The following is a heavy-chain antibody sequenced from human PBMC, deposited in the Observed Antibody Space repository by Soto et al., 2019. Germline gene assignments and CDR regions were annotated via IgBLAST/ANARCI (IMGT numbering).Heavy chain of an antibody. D-gene: IGHD3-22*01. CDR3: ARRAKYYYDSSGSVNYYYGMDV. CDR2: TYYRSKWYN. Sequence: SQTLSLTCAISGDSVSSNSAAWNWIRQSPSRGLEWLGRTYYRSKWYNDYAVSVKSRITINPDTSKNQFSLQLNSVTPEDTAVYYCARRAKYYYDSSGSVNYYYGMDVGGQGTTVTV. V-gene: IGHV6-1*01. J-gene: IGHJ6*02. CDR1: GDSVSSNSAA.